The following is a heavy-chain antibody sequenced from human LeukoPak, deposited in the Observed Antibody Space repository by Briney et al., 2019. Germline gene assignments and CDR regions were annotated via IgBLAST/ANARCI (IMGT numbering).Heavy chain of an antibody. CDR1: GGSFSGYY. Sequence: SETLSLTCAVYGGSFSGYYWSWIRQPPGKGLEWIGEINHSGSTNYNPSLKSRVTISVDTSKNQFSLKLSSVTAADTAVYYCARADYSYGSWSFDYWGQGTLATVSS. V-gene: IGHV4-34*01. CDR2: INHSGST. CDR3: ARADYSYGSWSFDY. D-gene: IGHD5-18*01. J-gene: IGHJ4*02.